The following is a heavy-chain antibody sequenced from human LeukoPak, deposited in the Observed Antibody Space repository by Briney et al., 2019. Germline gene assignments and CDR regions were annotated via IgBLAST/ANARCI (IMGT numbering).Heavy chain of an antibody. D-gene: IGHD5-18*01. CDR1: GFTFSSYA. V-gene: IGHV3-30-3*01. Sequence: GGSLRLSCAASGFTFSSYAMHWVRQAPGKGLEWVAVISYDGSNKYYADSVKGRFTISRDNAKNSLYLQMNSLRAEDTAVYYCARSDTAMVRSGRTFDYWGQGTLVTVSS. CDR2: ISYDGSNK. J-gene: IGHJ4*02. CDR3: ARSDTAMVRSGRTFDY.